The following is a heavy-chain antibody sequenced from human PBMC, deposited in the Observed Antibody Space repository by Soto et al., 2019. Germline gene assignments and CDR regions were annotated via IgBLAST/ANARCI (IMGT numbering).Heavy chain of an antibody. Sequence: GSLRLSCAASGFTFSSYAMHWVRQAPGKGLEYVSAISSNGGSTYYANSVKGRFTISRDNSKNTLYLQMGSLRAEDMAVYYCARVGFVCSSTSCYLGVFDIWGKGTMVTVSS. CDR1: GFTFSSYA. V-gene: IGHV3-64*01. D-gene: IGHD2-2*01. CDR3: ARVGFVCSSTSCYLGVFDI. CDR2: ISSNGGST. J-gene: IGHJ3*02.